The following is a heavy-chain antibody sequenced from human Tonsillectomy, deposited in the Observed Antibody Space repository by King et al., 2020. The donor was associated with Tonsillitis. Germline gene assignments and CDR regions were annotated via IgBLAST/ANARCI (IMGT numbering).Heavy chain of an antibody. Sequence: VQLVESGGGLVQPGGSLRLSCVGSGFTFRSYSMNWVRQAPGKGLEWIAYITSSSQTTFYANSVEDRFTVSRDNAKDSLYLQMDSLRAEDTAVYYCARDRTLQYYMVAWGKGTTVTVSS. CDR1: GFTFRSYS. D-gene: IGHD2-15*01. CDR2: ITSSSQTT. CDR3: ARDRTLQYYMVA. V-gene: IGHV3-48*01. J-gene: IGHJ6*03.